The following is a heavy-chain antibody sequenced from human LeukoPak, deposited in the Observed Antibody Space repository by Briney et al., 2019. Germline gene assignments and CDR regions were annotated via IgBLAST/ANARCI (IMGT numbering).Heavy chain of an antibody. V-gene: IGHV4-34*01. J-gene: IGHJ4*02. Sequence: PSETLSLTCAVYGGSFSGYYWSWIRQPPGKGLEWIGEINHSGSTNYNPSLKSRVTISVDTSKNQFSLKLSSVTAADTAVYYCARRRTYDFWSGYLFDYWGQGTLVAVSS. CDR3: ARRRTYDFWSGYLFDY. CDR2: INHSGST. D-gene: IGHD3-3*01. CDR1: GGSFSGYY.